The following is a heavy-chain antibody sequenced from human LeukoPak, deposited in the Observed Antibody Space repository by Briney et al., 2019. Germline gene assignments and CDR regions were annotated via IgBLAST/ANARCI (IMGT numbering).Heavy chain of an antibody. Sequence: GGSLRLSCAAPGFTFSSYAMSWVRQAPGKGLEWVGRSRDKGNSYTTAYAASVRGRFTISRDDSKNSLYLQMNSLKIEDTAVYYCTKLARAPRDFDYWGQGTLVTVSS. CDR3: TKLARAPRDFDY. D-gene: IGHD3-10*01. J-gene: IGHJ4*01. CDR2: SRDKGNSYTT. V-gene: IGHV3-72*01. CDR1: GFTFSSYA.